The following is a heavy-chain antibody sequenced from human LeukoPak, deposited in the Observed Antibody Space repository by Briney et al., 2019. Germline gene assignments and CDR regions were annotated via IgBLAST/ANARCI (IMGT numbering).Heavy chain of an antibody. D-gene: IGHD1-26*01. V-gene: IGHV1-18*01. CDR2: ISAYNGNT. CDR1: GYPFSSYG. CDR3: ASGAYYPFDF. J-gene: IGHJ4*02. Sequence: ASVKVSCTGSGYPFSSYGITWVRQAPGQGLEWVGWISAYNGNTQYGQNVQGRVTMTTETSTSTAYMELRNLRSDDTAVYFCASGAYYPFDFWGQGTLVTVSS.